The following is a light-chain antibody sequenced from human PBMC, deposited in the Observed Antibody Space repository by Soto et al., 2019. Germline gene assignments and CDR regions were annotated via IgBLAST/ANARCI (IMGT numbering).Light chain of an antibody. CDR1: SSDVGGYNY. CDR2: DVS. J-gene: IGLJ1*01. Sequence: QSVLTQPRSVSGSPGQSVTISCTGTSSDVGGYNYVSWYQQDPGKAPKLMIYDVSKRPSGVPDRFSGSKSGNTASLTISGLQAEDEADYYCCSYAGRPYVFGTGTKVTVL. CDR3: CSYAGRPYV. V-gene: IGLV2-11*01.